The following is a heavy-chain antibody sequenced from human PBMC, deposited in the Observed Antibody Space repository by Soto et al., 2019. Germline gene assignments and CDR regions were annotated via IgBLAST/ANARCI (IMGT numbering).Heavy chain of an antibody. D-gene: IGHD4-17*01. CDR3: VLRGPTAYDP. V-gene: IGHV3-74*01. J-gene: IGHJ5*02. Sequence: GGSLRLSCAASGFTFSNFWMHWVRQAPGKGLVWVARIDSDGTTTNYADSVKGRFTISRDNAKNTLYLQMNSLKVEDTAIYYCVLRGPTAYDPWGQGTLVTVSS. CDR1: GFTFSNFW. CDR2: IDSDGTTT.